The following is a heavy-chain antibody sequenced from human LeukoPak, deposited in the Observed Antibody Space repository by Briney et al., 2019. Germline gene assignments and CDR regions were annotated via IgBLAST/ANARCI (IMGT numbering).Heavy chain of an antibody. CDR2: MNPNSGNT. J-gene: IGHJ2*01. CDR3: ARGGCSGGSCYPRYWYFDL. V-gene: IGHV1-8*01. Sequence: ASVKVSCKASRYTFTSYDINWVRQATGQGLEWMGWMNPNSGNTGYAQKFQGRVTMTRNTSISTAYMELSSLRSEDTAVYYCARGGCSGGSCYPRYWYFDLWGRGTLVTVSS. CDR1: RYTFTSYD. D-gene: IGHD2-15*01.